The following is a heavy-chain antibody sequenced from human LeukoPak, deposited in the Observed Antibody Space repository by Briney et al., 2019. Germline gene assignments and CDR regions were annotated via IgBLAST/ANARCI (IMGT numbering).Heavy chain of an antibody. Sequence: ASVKVSCKASGYTFTSYYIHWVRQAPGQGLEWMGIINPSAGNTNYAQKLQGRVTMTTDTSTSTAYMELRSLRSDDTAVYYCARAPLGYGDLFDYWGQGTLVTVSS. D-gene: IGHD4-17*01. CDR2: INPSAGNT. CDR3: ARAPLGYGDLFDY. CDR1: GYTFTSYY. J-gene: IGHJ4*02. V-gene: IGHV1-46*01.